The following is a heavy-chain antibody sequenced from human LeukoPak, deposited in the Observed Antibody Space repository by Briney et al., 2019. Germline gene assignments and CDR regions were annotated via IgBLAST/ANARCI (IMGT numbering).Heavy chain of an antibody. D-gene: IGHD2-2*02. CDR1: GFTFSSYG. J-gene: IGHJ6*02. CDR3: AKARYCSSTSCYMHRDYYYYGMDV. Sequence: GRSLRLSCAASGFTFSSYGTHWVRQAPGKGLEWVAVISYDGSNKYYADSVKGRFTISRDNSKNTLYLQMNSLRAEDTAVYYCAKARYCSSTSCYMHRDYYYYGMDVWGQGTAVTVSS. V-gene: IGHV3-30*18. CDR2: ISYDGSNK.